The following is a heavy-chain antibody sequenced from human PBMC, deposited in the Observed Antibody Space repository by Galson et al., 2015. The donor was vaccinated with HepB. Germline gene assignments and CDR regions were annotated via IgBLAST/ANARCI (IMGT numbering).Heavy chain of an antibody. CDR3: ARAGYKANGGYSHY. CDR2: ISYDGSNK. J-gene: IGHJ4*02. V-gene: IGHV3-30-3*01. D-gene: IGHD3-22*01. Sequence: SLRLSCAASGFTFGSYAMHWVRQAPGKGLEWVAVISYDGSNKNYADSVNGRYTISRDNSKNTLYLQVNSLQADDTAVYYCARAGYKANGGYSHYWGQGTLSPSP. CDR1: GFTFGSYA.